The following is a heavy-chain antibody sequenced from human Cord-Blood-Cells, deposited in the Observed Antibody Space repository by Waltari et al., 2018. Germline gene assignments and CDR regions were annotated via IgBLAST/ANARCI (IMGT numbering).Heavy chain of an antibody. CDR3: ARGGGDYYDSSGYYYVDY. CDR1: GGTFSSYA. D-gene: IGHD3-22*01. J-gene: IGHJ4*02. V-gene: IGHV1-69*04. Sequence: QVQLVQSGAEVKKPGSSVKVSCKASGGTFSSYAISWVRQAPGQGLEWMGGVSPLLGITNDGQKLQGRVPITEGESASTACMELRSLRSEDTAVYYCARGGGDYYDSSGYYYVDYWGQGTLVTVSS. CDR2: VSPLLGIT.